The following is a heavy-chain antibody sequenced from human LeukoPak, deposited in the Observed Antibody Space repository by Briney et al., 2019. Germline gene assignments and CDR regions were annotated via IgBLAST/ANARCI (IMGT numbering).Heavy chain of an antibody. Sequence: PGGSLRLSCAASGFTFSSYSMNWVRQAPGKGLEWVSSISSSSSYIYYADSVKGRFTISRDNAKNSLYLQMNSLRAEDTAVYYCARGHGSSDAFDIWGQGTMATVSS. V-gene: IGHV3-21*01. CDR3: ARGHGSSDAFDI. D-gene: IGHD1-26*01. CDR1: GFTFSSYS. CDR2: ISSSSSYI. J-gene: IGHJ3*02.